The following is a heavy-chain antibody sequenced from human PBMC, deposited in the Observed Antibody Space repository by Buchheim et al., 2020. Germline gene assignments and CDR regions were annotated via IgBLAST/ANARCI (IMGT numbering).Heavy chain of an antibody. CDR1: GGSISSYY. D-gene: IGHD3-3*01. V-gene: IGHV4-59*01. CDR3: ARYYDFWSGYFDY. Sequence: QVQLQESGPGLVKPSETLSLTCTVSGGSISSYYWSWIRQPPGKGLEWIGYIYYSGSPNYNPSLKSRVTISVDTSKNQFSLKLSSVTAADTAVYYCARYYDFWSGYFDYWGQGTL. J-gene: IGHJ4*02. CDR2: IYYSGSP.